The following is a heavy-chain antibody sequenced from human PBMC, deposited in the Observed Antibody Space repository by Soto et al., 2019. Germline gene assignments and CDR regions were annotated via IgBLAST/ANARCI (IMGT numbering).Heavy chain of an antibody. V-gene: IGHV1-2*02. J-gene: IGHJ6*02. CDR1: GYTFTDYY. D-gene: IGHD3-3*01. CDR2: INPNSGGT. CDR3: ARVLPWTSRYYYGMDV. Sequence: ASVKVSCKTSGYTFTDYYIHWVRQAPGQGLQWMGWINPNSGGTNYAQKFQGRVTMTRDTSISTAYIELSRLRSDDTAVYYCARVLPWTSRYYYGMDVWGQGTTVTVSS.